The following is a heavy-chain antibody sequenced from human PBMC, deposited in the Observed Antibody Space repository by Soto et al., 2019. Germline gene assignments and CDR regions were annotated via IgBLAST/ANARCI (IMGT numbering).Heavy chain of an antibody. Sequence: ASVKVSCKASGYTFTSYDINWVRQATGQGLEWMGWMNPNSGNTGYAQKFQGRVTMTRNTSISTAYMELSSLRSEDTAVYYCARGQFSTYYYDSSSPYNWFDPWGQGTLVTVSS. J-gene: IGHJ5*02. CDR3: ARGQFSTYYYDSSSPYNWFDP. CDR1: GYTFTSYD. V-gene: IGHV1-8*01. CDR2: MNPNSGNT. D-gene: IGHD3-22*01.